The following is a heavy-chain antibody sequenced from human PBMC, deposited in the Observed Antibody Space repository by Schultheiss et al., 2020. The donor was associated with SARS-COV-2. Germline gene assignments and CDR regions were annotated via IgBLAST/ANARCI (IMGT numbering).Heavy chain of an antibody. CDR2: IYYSGST. D-gene: IGHD1-26*01. J-gene: IGHJ4*02. CDR1: TFDDYA. Sequence: TFDDYAMHWIRQHPGKGLEWIGYIYYSGSTYYNPSLKSRVTISVDTSKNQFSLKLTSVTAADTAVYYCARSVGATRVDFWGQGTLVTVSS. V-gene: IGHV4-31*02. CDR3: ARSVGATRVDF.